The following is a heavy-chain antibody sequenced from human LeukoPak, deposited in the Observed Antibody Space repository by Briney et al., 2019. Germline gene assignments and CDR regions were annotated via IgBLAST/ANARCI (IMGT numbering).Heavy chain of an antibody. J-gene: IGHJ1*01. CDR1: GYTFTEYY. CDR2: INPNSGGT. Sequence: ASVKVSCKASGYTFTEYYKHWVRQAPGQGLEWMGWINPNSGGTNFAQKFQGRVTLTRDTSINTAYMELSSLRSDDTAVYYCARAKLDDCGGVCDQYFQHWGQGTLVTVSS. CDR3: ARAKLDDCGGVCDQYFQH. D-gene: IGHD2-21*02. V-gene: IGHV1-2*02.